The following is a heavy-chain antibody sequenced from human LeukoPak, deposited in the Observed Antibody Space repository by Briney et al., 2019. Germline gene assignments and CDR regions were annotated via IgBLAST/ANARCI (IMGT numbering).Heavy chain of an antibody. J-gene: IGHJ4*02. CDR3: ARGTGTTAYFDY. V-gene: IGHV3-11*06. CDR2: ISSSSSYK. Sequence: GGSLRLSCAASGFTFSDYYMSWIRQAPGKGLEWVSYISSSSSYKKYADSVKGRFTIYRDNAKNSLYLQVNSLRAEDTAVYYCARGTGTTAYFDYWGQGTLVTVSS. CDR1: GFTFSDYY. D-gene: IGHD1-1*01.